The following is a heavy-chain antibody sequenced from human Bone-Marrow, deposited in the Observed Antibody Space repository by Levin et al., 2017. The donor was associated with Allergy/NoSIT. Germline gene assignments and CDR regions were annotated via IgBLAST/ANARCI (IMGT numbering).Heavy chain of an antibody. CDR2: IHWNDEK. CDR1: GFSLTTTGVG. D-gene: IGHD3-16*01. CDR3: THTTLTADY. Sequence: SGPTLVKPKQTLTLTCTFSGFSLTTTGVGVGWIRQPPGKAPEWLALIHWNDEKDYSPSLSSRLTITKDTSKTQVVLTMTNMDPADTATYCCTHTTLTADYWGQGALVTVSS. J-gene: IGHJ4*02. V-gene: IGHV2-5*01.